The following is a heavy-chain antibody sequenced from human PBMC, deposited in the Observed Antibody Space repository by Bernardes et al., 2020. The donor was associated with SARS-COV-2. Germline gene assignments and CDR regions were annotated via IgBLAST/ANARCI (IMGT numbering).Heavy chain of an antibody. D-gene: IGHD3-3*01. CDR3: AKWRITIFGVAYFDY. Sequence: GGSLRLSCAASGFTFSSYAMSWVRLAPGKGLEWVSAISGSGGSTYYADSVKGRFTISRDNSKNTLYLQMNSLRAEDTAVYYCAKWRITIFGVAYFDYWGQGTLVTVSS. J-gene: IGHJ4*02. V-gene: IGHV3-23*01. CDR1: GFTFSSYA. CDR2: ISGSGGST.